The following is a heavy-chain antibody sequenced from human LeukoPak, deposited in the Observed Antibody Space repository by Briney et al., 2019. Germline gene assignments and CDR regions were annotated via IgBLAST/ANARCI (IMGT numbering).Heavy chain of an antibody. J-gene: IGHJ3*02. CDR1: GFTFSSYG. D-gene: IGHD2-2*01. Sequence: GRSLRLSCAASGFTFSSYGMHWVRQAPGKGLEWVAVISYDGSNKYYADSVKGRFTISRDNSKNTLYLQMNSLRAEDTAVYYCAKVDCSTTSCYWNDAFDIWGQGTMVTVSS. CDR2: ISYDGSNK. CDR3: AKVDCSTTSCYWNDAFDI. V-gene: IGHV3-30*18.